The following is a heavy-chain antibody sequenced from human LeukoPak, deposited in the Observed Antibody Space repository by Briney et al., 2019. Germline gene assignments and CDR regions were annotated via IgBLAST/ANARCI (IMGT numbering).Heavy chain of an antibody. CDR1: GFIFSNSW. J-gene: IGHJ3*01. D-gene: IGHD1-1*01. V-gene: IGHV3-7*01. CDR3: IQLGGTATTSHAFDV. CDR2: IKQDGSEK. Sequence: GGSLRLSCAASGFIFSNSWMGWVRQTPEKGLEWVANIKQDGSEKYYVDSVEGRFTISRDNDKNSLFLQMHSLRAEDTAVYYCIQLGGTATTSHAFDVWGQGTMVTVSS.